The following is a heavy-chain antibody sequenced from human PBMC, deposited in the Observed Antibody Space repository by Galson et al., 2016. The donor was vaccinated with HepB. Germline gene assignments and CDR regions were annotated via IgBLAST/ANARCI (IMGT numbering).Heavy chain of an antibody. CDR1: GFRFSDCY. CDR3: TGGLVRNGDHVS. Sequence: SLRLSCAASGFRFSDCYMSWIRQAPGKGLEWVSYINSISSHIFYADSVKGRFTVSRDNARAAVYLDMSGLRADGTAVYYCTGGLVRNGDHVSWGQGTLVTVSS. CDR2: INSISSHI. D-gene: IGHD4-17*01. J-gene: IGHJ5*02. V-gene: IGHV3-11*01.